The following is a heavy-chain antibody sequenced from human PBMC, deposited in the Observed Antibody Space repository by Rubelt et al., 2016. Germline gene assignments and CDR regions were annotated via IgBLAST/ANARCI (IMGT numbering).Heavy chain of an antibody. Sequence: VQLVESGGGLVQPGGSLRLSCAASGFTFSSYAMSWVRQAPGKGLEWVSAISGSGGSTYYAESVKGRFTISRVNSKNTLYLQMNSLRAEDTAVYYCARDGSSGWDSYFDYWGQGTLVTVSS. CDR1: GFTFSSYA. D-gene: IGHD6-19*01. V-gene: IGHV3-23*04. J-gene: IGHJ4*02. CDR3: ARDGSSGWDSYFDY. CDR2: ISGSGGST.